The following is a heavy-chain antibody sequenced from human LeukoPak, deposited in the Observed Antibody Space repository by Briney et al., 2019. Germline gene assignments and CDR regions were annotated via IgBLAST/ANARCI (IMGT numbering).Heavy chain of an antibody. J-gene: IGHJ4*02. D-gene: IGHD1-26*01. CDR3: AREIPGIVGATYFDY. CDR1: GGSINSYY. V-gene: IGHV4-59*01. CDR2: IYYSGST. Sequence: SSETLSLTCTVSGGSINSYYWSWIRQPPGKRLEWIGYIYYSGSTNYNPSLESRVTISVDTSKNQFSLKLSSVTAADTAVYYCAREIPGIVGATYFDYWGQGTLVTVSS.